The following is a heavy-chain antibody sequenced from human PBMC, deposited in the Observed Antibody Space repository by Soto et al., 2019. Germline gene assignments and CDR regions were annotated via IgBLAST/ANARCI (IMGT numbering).Heavy chain of an antibody. CDR3: ARGGPGSGSYGYWYFDL. Sequence: KASETLSLTCTVSGGSISSYYWSWIRQPPGKGLEWIGYIYYSESTYYNPSLKSRVTISVATSKNQFSLKLSSVTAADTAVYYCARGGPGSGSYGYWYFDLWGRGTLVTVSS. CDR2: IYYSEST. CDR1: GGSISSYY. D-gene: IGHD3-10*01. V-gene: IGHV4-59*12. J-gene: IGHJ2*01.